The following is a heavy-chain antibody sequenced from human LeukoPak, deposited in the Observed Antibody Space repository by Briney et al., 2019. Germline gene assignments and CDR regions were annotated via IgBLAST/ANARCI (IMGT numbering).Heavy chain of an antibody. D-gene: IGHD6-13*01. CDR3: ARGLLGSSSSWYDAFDI. V-gene: IGHV4-34*01. CDR2: INHSGST. J-gene: IGHJ3*02. CDR1: GGSFSGYY. Sequence: SETLSLTCAVYGGSFSGYYWSWIRQPPGKGLEWIGEINHSGSTNYNPSLKSRVTISVDTSKNQFSLKLSSVTAADTAVYYCARGLLGSSSSWYDAFDIWGQGTMVTVSS.